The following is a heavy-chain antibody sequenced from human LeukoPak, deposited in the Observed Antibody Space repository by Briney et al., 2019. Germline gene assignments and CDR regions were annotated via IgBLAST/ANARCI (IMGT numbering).Heavy chain of an antibody. CDR2: ITPNNGRP. D-gene: IGHD5-18*01. CDR1: GYTFTTYY. Sequence: ASVKVSCKTSGYTFTTYYIHWIRQAPRQGLEWMAVITPNNGRPTYAQKFQGRVTVTMDTSSSTVYMELSNLGSDDTAIYYCARDQIQVWYMVGRFDSWGQGTLVSVSS. J-gene: IGHJ4*02. CDR3: ARDQIQVWYMVGRFDS. V-gene: IGHV1-46*01.